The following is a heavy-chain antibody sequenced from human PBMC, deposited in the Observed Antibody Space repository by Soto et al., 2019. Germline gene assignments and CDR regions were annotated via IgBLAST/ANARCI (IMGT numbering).Heavy chain of an antibody. V-gene: IGHV3-30*18. CDR3: AKDFGSRDVLRFLEWHTQTYYYYGMDV. Sequence: GGSLRLSCAASGFTFSSYGMHWVRQAPGKGLEWVAVISYDGSNKYYADSAKGRFTISRDNSKNTLYLQMNSLRAEDTAVYYCAKDFGSRDVLRFLEWHTQTYYYYGMDVWGQGTTVTVSS. D-gene: IGHD3-3*01. CDR1: GFTFSSYG. CDR2: ISYDGSNK. J-gene: IGHJ6*02.